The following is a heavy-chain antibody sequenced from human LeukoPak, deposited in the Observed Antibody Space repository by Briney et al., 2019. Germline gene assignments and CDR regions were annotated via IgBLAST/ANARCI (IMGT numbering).Heavy chain of an antibody. CDR3: ARTTSYCGGDCYVD. Sequence: SGPALVKPTQTLTLTCTFSGFSLSTSGMRVSWIRQPPGKALEWLARIDWDDDKFYSTSLKTRLTISKDTSKNQVVLTMTNMDPVDTATYYCARTTSYCGGDCYVDWGQGPLVTVSS. J-gene: IGHJ4*02. V-gene: IGHV2-70*04. D-gene: IGHD2-21*02. CDR1: GFSLSTSGMR. CDR2: IDWDDDK.